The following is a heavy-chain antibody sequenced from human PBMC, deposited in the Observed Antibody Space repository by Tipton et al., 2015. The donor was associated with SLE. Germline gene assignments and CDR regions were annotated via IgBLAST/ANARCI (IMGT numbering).Heavy chain of an antibody. D-gene: IGHD1-26*01. CDR2: IYYSGST. Sequence: TLSLTCTVSGVPITSPGFYWSWVRQRPGKGLEWIGYIYYSGSTSYNPSLQSRVTISVDTSKNHFSLKVTSVTAADTALYYCARASGGPGGNYGDDFWGQGTLVTVSS. J-gene: IGHJ4*02. CDR1: GVPITSPGFY. CDR3: ARASGGPGGNYGDDF. V-gene: IGHV4-61*03.